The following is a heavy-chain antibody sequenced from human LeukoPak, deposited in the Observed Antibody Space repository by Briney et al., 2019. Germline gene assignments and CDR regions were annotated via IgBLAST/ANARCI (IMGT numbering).Heavy chain of an antibody. CDR1: GFTVSSNY. CDR3: ARDRDYYYYMDV. V-gene: IGHV3-66*01. Sequence: SGGSLRLSCAASGFTVSSNYMSWVRQAPGKGLEWVSVIYSGGSTYYADSVKGRFTISRDNSKNTLYLQMNSLRAEDTAVYYCARDRDYYYYMDVWGKGTTVTISS. J-gene: IGHJ6*03. CDR2: IYSGGST. D-gene: IGHD3-10*01.